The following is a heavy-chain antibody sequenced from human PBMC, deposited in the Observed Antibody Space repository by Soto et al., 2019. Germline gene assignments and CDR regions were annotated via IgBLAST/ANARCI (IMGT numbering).Heavy chain of an antibody. D-gene: IGHD6-6*01. CDR1: GGSMSNYY. J-gene: IGHJ4*02. CDR2: IYTSGNT. Sequence: SETLSLTCTVSGGSMSNYYWSWIRQSAGKGLEWIGRIYTSGNTNYNPSLKSRVTMSVDTSKNQFSLKMSSVTAADTAVYFCARDRVGSSSFDFWGQGTLVTVS. V-gene: IGHV4-4*07. CDR3: ARDRVGSSSFDF.